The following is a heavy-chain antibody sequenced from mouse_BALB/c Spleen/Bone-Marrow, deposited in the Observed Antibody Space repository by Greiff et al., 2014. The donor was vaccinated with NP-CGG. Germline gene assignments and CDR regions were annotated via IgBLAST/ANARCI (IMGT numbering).Heavy chain of an antibody. J-gene: IGHJ1*01. CDR2: ILPGNGST. Sequence: QVQLQQSGAELMKPGASVKISCKATGYTFSSYWIEWVKQRPGHGLEWIGEILPGNGSTNYNEKFKGKATFTADTSSNTAYMQLSSLTSEDSAVYYCARTGTDWYFDVWGAGTTVTVSS. D-gene: IGHD4-1*01. CDR1: GYTFSSYW. CDR3: ARTGTDWYFDV. V-gene: IGHV1-9*01.